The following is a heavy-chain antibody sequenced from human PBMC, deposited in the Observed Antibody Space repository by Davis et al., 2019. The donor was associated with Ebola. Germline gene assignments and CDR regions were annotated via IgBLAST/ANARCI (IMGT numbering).Heavy chain of an antibody. CDR3: ARGGGPYYIDY. CDR2: IWSDDIKK. Sequence: GESLKISCAASGFTFRNYAMHWVRQAPGKGLEWVAAIWSDDIKKYYADSVKGRSTISRDNSKNTVHLEMNSLRVDDTAVYLCARGGGPYYIDYWGQGALVTVSS. J-gene: IGHJ4*02. D-gene: IGHD3-16*01. CDR1: GFTFRNYA. V-gene: IGHV3-33*08.